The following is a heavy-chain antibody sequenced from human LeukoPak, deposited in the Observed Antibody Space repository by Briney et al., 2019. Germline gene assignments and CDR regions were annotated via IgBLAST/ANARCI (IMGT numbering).Heavy chain of an antibody. V-gene: IGHV1-2*02. CDR1: GYTFTGYY. CDR2: INPNSGGT. Sequence: ASVKVSCKASGYTFTGYYMHWVRQAPGQGLEWMGWINPNSGGTNYAQKFQGRVTMTRDTSISTAYMELSRLRSDDTAVYYCARELYYDILTGYSNWFDPWGQGTLVTVFS. J-gene: IGHJ5*02. D-gene: IGHD3-9*01. CDR3: ARELYYDILTGYSNWFDP.